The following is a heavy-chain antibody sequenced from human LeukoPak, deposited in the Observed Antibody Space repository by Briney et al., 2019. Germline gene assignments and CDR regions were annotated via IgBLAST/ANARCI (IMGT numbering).Heavy chain of an antibody. CDR2: VYYSGSA. D-gene: IGHD3-10*01. CDR1: SGSISSYY. J-gene: IGHJ4*02. CDR3: ARHEKLGQFDY. V-gene: IGHV4-59*08. Sequence: PSETQSLTCTVSSGSISSYYWSWIRQPPGKGLEWIGYVYYSGSANYNPSLKSRVTISVDTSKNQFSLKLSSVTAADTAVYYCARHEKLGQFDYWGQGTLVTVSS.